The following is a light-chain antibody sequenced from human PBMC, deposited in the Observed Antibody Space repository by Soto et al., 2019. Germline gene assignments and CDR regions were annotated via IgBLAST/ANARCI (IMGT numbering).Light chain of an antibody. CDR3: QQYGSSPGT. J-gene: IGKJ1*01. Sequence: DIVVTQSPATLSVSPGERATLSCRASQSVSSSYLAWYQQKPGQAPRLLIYGASSRATGIPDRFSGSGSGTDCTLTISRLEPEDVAVYYCQQYGSSPGTLGQGTKVDI. V-gene: IGKV3-20*01. CDR1: QSVSSSY. CDR2: GAS.